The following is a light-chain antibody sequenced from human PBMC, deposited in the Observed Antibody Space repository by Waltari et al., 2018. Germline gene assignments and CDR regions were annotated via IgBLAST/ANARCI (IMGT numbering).Light chain of an antibody. J-gene: IGKJ5*01. Sequence: DIQMTRSPSSLSASVGDRVTITCRTSQTISIYLSWYQQKVGKAPKLLIYYASTLQSGVPSRFSGSGSGTEFTLTISSLQPDDFATYFCQHSYYTPLFGQGTRLEI. CDR1: QTISIY. CDR2: YAS. CDR3: QHSYYTPL. V-gene: IGKV1-39*01.